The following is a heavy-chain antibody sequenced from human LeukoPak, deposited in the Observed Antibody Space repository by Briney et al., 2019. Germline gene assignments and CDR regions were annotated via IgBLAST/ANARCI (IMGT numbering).Heavy chain of an antibody. CDR2: INTGSGDR. V-gene: IGHV1-3*04. CDR3: ARKIQGEQHPFDY. D-gene: IGHD3-16*01. Sequence: GASVKVSCKASGYTFTTYPIHWVRQAPGQRLEWMGWINTGSGDRKYSQNFQDRVTINRDTSASTAYMGLSSLTSQDTAVYYCARKIQGEQHPFDYWGQGALVTVSS. CDR1: GYTFTTYP. J-gene: IGHJ4*02.